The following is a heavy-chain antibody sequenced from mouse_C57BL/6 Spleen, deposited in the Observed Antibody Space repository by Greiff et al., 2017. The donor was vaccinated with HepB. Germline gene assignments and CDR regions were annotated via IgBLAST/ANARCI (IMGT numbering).Heavy chain of an antibody. CDR1: GYTFTDYE. Sequence: VQLQESGAELVRPGASVTLSCKASGYTFTDYEMHWVKQTPVHGLEWIGAIDPETGGTAYNQKFKGKAILTADKSSSTAYMELRSLTSEDSAVYYCTRGGGPQPTYAMDYWGQGTSVTVSS. D-gene: IGHD6-1*01. V-gene: IGHV1-15*01. CDR2: IDPETGGT. CDR3: TRGGGPQPTYAMDY. J-gene: IGHJ4*01.